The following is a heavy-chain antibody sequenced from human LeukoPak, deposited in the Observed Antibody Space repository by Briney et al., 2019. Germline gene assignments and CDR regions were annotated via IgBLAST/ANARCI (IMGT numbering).Heavy chain of an antibody. V-gene: IGHV3-74*01. CDR3: ARALGYSYGYGIY. Sequence: GGSLRLSCAASGFTFSDCWMHWVRQAPGKGLEWVSRVNTDGSTINYADSVKGRFTVSRDNAKNTMYLQMNSLRAEDSAVYYCARALGYSYGYGIYWGQGTLVTVSS. J-gene: IGHJ4*02. D-gene: IGHD5-18*01. CDR2: VNTDGSTI. CDR1: GFTFSDCW.